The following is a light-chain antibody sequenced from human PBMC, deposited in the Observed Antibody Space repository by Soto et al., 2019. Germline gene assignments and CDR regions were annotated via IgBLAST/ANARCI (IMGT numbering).Light chain of an antibody. CDR1: TGAVTSGHY. J-gene: IGLJ3*02. CDR2: DTS. Sequence: QAVVTQEPSLTVSPGGTVTLTCGSSTGAVTSGHYPYWFQQKPGQAPRTLISDTSNRHSWTPARFSGSLLGGKAALTLSGAQPEDEAEYYCLLSYSASRMFGGGTKLTVL. V-gene: IGLV7-46*01. CDR3: LLSYSASRM.